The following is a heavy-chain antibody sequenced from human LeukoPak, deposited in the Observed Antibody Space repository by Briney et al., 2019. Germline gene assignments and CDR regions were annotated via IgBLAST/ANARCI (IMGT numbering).Heavy chain of an antibody. D-gene: IGHD2/OR15-2a*01. CDR3: ARDWFHAIDY. CDR1: GFTFSDTW. Sequence: GGSLRLSCAAAGFTFSDTWMGWVRHAPGEGMGWVSRIRSDGSDTMYAESVKGRFTISRDNAKNTLYLQMNSLRAEDTAVYYCARDWFHAIDYWGQGPLVTVSS. J-gene: IGHJ4*02. CDR2: IRSDGSDT. V-gene: IGHV3-74*03.